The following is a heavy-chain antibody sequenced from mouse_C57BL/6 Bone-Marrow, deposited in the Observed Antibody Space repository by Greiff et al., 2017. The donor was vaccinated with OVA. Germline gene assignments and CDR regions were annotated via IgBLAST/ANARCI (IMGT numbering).Heavy chain of an antibody. V-gene: IGHV1-4*01. Sequence: VQLQQSGAELARPGASVKMSCKASGYTFTSYTMHWVKQRPGQGLEWIGYINPSSGYTKYNQKFKDKATLTADKSSSTAYMQLSSLTSDDSAVYYCARDYYSKYIYAMDYWGQGTSVTVSS. J-gene: IGHJ4*01. CDR3: ARDYYSKYIYAMDY. D-gene: IGHD2-5*01. CDR1: GYTFTSYT. CDR2: INPSSGYT.